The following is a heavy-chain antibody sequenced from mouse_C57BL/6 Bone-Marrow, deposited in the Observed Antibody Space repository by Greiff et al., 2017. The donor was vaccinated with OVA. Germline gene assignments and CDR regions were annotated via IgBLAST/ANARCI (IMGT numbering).Heavy chain of an antibody. V-gene: IGHV1-7*01. J-gene: IGHJ4*01. Sequence: QVHVKQSGAELAKPGASVKLSCKASGYTFTGYWMHWVKQRPGQGLEWIGYINPSSGYTKYNQKFKDKATLTADKSSSTAYMQLSSLTYADSAVYYCARSSTTVVATDYYAMDYWGQGTAVTVSS. D-gene: IGHD1-1*01. CDR1: GYTFTGYW. CDR3: ARSSTTVVATDYYAMDY. CDR2: INPSSGYT.